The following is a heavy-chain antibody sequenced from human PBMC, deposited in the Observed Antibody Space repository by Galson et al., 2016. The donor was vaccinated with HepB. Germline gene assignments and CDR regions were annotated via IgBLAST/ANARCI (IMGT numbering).Heavy chain of an antibody. CDR2: IFSGGTT. CDR3: VREDYGDDPVYYYYYGMDV. CDR1: GFTVGNTY. V-gene: IGHV3-66*01. Sequence: SLRLSCAASGFTVGNTYMSWVRQFPGKGLKCVSVIFSGGTTFYADSVRGRFTISRDNAKNMLYLEMNSLRAEDTALYYCVREDYGDDPVYYYYYGMDVWGQGTTVSVSS. J-gene: IGHJ6*02. D-gene: IGHD4-17*01.